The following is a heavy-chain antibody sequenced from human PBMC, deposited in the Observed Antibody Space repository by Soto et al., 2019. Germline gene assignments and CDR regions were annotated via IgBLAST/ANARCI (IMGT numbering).Heavy chain of an antibody. J-gene: IGHJ5*02. V-gene: IGHV5-51*01. CDR3: ARHDARGGSSGMATYT. D-gene: IGHD3-10*01. CDR1: GYSFPSYW. Sequence: GESLKISCEGSGYSFPSYWIGWVRQKPGKGLEWMGIIYPGDSDTTYSPSFQGQVTISADKSINTAYLQWSSLKASDTAMYYCARHDARGGSSGMATYTWGQGTQVTISS. CDR2: IYPGDSDT.